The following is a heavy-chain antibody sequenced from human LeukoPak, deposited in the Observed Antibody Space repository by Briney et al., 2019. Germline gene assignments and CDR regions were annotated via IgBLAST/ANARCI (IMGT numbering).Heavy chain of an antibody. CDR3: ARAYCSSTSCYADYYYGMDV. D-gene: IGHD2-2*01. J-gene: IGHJ6*02. Sequence: GGSLRLSCAASGFTFSSYGMHWVRQAPGKGLEWVAAIWYDGSNKNYADSVKGRFTISRDNSKNTLHLQMNSLRAEDTAVYYCARAYCSSTSCYADYYYGMDVWGQGTTVTVSS. V-gene: IGHV3-33*01. CDR2: IWYDGSNK. CDR1: GFTFSSYG.